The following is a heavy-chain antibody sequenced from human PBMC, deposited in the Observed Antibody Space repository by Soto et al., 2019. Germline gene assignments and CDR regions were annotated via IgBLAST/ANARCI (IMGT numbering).Heavy chain of an antibody. V-gene: IGHV4-38-2*02. CDR3: ARESYSSGWYGNTFDY. CDR1: GYSISSGYY. Sequence: PSETLSLTCAVSGYSISSGYYWGWIRQPPGKGLEWIGSIYHSGSTYYNPSLKSRVTISVDTSKNQFSLKLSSVTAADTAVYYCARESYSSGWYGNTFDYWGQGTLVTVSS. D-gene: IGHD6-19*01. CDR2: IYHSGST. J-gene: IGHJ4*02.